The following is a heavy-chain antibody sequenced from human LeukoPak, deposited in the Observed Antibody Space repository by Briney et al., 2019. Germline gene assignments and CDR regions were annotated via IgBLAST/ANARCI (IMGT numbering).Heavy chain of an antibody. CDR1: GFMLSTYG. CDR3: ARGQWLLLSLPDY. D-gene: IGHD6-19*01. Sequence: GGSLRLSCAASGFMLSTYGMHWVRQAPGKGLEWVAFIRYDGSNKFYADSVKGRFTISRDTSKNTVYLQMNSLRPEDTALYYCARGQWLLLSLPDYWGQGILVTVSS. V-gene: IGHV3-30*02. J-gene: IGHJ4*02. CDR2: IRYDGSNK.